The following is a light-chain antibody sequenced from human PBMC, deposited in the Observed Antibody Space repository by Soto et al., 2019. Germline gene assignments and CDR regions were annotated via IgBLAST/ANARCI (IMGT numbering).Light chain of an antibody. Sequence: EIVMTQSPATLSVSPGERATLSCRASQSLSNNLAWYQQKPGQAPRLLIYGASTRATGIPARFSGSGSGTEFTLTICSLQSEDFAVYYCQQYNNWPPWTFGQGTKVEIK. CDR2: GAS. V-gene: IGKV3-15*01. CDR1: QSLSNN. J-gene: IGKJ1*01. CDR3: QQYNNWPPWT.